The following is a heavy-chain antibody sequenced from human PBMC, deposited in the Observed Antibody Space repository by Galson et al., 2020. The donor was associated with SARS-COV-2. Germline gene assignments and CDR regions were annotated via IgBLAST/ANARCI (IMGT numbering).Heavy chain of an antibody. CDR2: INPNSGGT. D-gene: IGHD4-17*01. V-gene: IGHV1-2*02. Sequence: ASVKVSCKASGYTFTDYYIHWVRQAPGQGLEWMGWINPNSGGTNYAQKFQGRVTMTRDTSISTAYMELSRLRSDDTAVYYCARESTTFYYGMDVWGQGTTVTVSS. CDR1: GYTFTDYY. J-gene: IGHJ6*02. CDR3: ARESTTFYYGMDV.